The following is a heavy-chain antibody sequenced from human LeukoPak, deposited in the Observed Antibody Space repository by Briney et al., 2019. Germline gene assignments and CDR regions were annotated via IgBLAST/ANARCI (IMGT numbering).Heavy chain of an antibody. V-gene: IGHV3-48*01. D-gene: IGHD2-21*02. Sequence: GGSLRLSCAASGFTFSSYNMNWVRQAPGKGLEWVSYISSGSSTVYYADSVKGRFSISRDNAKNSLYLQMNGLRAEDTAVYYGASPEGLLLDYWGQGTLVTVSS. CDR2: ISSGSSTV. J-gene: IGHJ4*02. CDR3: ASPEGLLLDY. CDR1: GFTFSSYN.